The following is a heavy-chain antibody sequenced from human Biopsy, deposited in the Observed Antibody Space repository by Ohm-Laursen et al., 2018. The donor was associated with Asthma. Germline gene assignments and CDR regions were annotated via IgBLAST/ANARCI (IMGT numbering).Heavy chain of an antibody. D-gene: IGHD6-13*01. V-gene: IGHV4-30-2*03. CDR1: GASINSGGFS. J-gene: IGHJ6*02. Sequence: SDTLSLTCAVSGASINSGGFSWNWIRQPPRKGLELIAYLFHKGTTPYTPSLESRVPVSADTSKNHFSLKLTSVTAADTAVYYCVRGSSSWHHGPFHYYYGLDVWGQGTTATVSS. CDR2: LFHKGTT. CDR3: VRGSSSWHHGPFHYYYGLDV.